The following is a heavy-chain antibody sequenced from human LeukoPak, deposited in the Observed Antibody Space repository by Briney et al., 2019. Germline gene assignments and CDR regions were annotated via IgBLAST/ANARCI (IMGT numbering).Heavy chain of an antibody. CDR1: GFTFDDYG. CDR3: AGYCSSTSCLDAFDI. CDR2: INWNGGST. V-gene: IGHV3-20*04. J-gene: IGHJ3*02. Sequence: GGSLRLSCAASGFTFDDYGMSWVRQAPGKGLEWVSGINWNGGSTGYADSVKGRFTIPRDNAKNSLYLQMNSLRAEDTALYYCAGYCSSTSCLDAFDIWGQGTMVTVSS. D-gene: IGHD2-2*01.